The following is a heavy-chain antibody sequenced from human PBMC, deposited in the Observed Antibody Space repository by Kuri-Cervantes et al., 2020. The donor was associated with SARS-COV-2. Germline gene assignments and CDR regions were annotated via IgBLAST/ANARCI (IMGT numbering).Heavy chain of an antibody. V-gene: IGHV3-7*03. CDR1: GFTFSAYS. D-gene: IGHD3-10*01. Sequence: GESLKISCATSGFTFSAYSMNWVRQAPGKGLEWVANIKEDGTERCYVDSVKGRFTISRDKAKNSLSLQMNNLRAEDTAVYYCAREGSGSGDAFDIWGQGTMVSVSS. CDR3: AREGSGSGDAFDI. J-gene: IGHJ3*02. CDR2: IKEDGTER.